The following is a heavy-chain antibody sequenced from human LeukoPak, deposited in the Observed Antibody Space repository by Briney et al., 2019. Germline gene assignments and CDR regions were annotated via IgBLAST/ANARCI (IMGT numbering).Heavy chain of an antibody. CDR3: AKAPVITMIVVGYYYFDY. V-gene: IGHV3-23*01. CDR2: ISGSGGST. CDR1: GFTFSSYA. J-gene: IGHJ4*02. Sequence: GGSLRLSCAASGFTFSSYAMSWVRQAPGKRLEWVSAISGSGGSTYYADSVKGRFTISRDNSKNTLYLQMNSLRAEDTAVYYCAKAPVITMIVVGYYYFDYWGQGTLVTVSS. D-gene: IGHD3-22*01.